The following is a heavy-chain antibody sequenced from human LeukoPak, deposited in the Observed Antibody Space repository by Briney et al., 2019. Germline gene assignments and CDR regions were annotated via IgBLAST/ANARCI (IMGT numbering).Heavy chain of an antibody. D-gene: IGHD6-13*01. CDR1: GGSFSGYY. V-gene: IGHV4-34*01. Sequence: SETLSLTCAVYGGSFSGYYWSWLRQPPGKGLEWIGEINHSGSTNYNPSLKSRVTISVDTSKNQFSLKLSSVTAADTAVYYCARGWPGIAAVNFDYWGQGTLVTVSS. CDR3: ARGWPGIAAVNFDY. CDR2: INHSGST. J-gene: IGHJ4*02.